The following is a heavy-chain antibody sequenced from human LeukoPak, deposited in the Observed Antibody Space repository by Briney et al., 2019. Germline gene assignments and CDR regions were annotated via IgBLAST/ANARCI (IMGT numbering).Heavy chain of an antibody. J-gene: IGHJ5*02. D-gene: IGHD6-6*01. CDR3: ARGREGIAARWWVEEPRWYFFDP. CDR2: ISRSSSYI. Sequence: PGGSLRLSCAASGFTFSSYTMNWVRQAPGKGPEWVSSISRSSSYIYYADSVKGRFTISRDNAMNSLDLQMNSLRAEDTAVYYCARGREGIAARWWVEEPRWYFFDPWGQGTLVTVSS. CDR1: GFTFSSYT. V-gene: IGHV3-21*01.